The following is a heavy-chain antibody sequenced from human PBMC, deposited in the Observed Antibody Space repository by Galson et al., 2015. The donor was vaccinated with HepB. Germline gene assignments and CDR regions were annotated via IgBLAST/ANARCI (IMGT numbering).Heavy chain of an antibody. CDR2: TYYKSRWYN. Sequence: CAISGDSVSDNIVAWNWIRQSPSRGLEWLGRTYYKSRWYNDYAVSVKSRITINPDTSKNQAYLQLNSVTPEDTAVYYCARAGPQGGAYFDYWGQGTRVTVSS. J-gene: IGHJ4*02. CDR1: GDSVSDNIVA. V-gene: IGHV6-1*01. CDR3: ARAGPQGGAYFDY. D-gene: IGHD2-21*01.